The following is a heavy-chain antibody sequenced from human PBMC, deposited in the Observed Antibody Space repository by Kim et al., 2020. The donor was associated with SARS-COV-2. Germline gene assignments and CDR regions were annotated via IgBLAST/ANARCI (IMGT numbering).Heavy chain of an antibody. Sequence: ANNAQKVQGRVTITADESTSTAYMELSSLRSEDTAVYYCARDRADWGMDVWGQGTTVTVSS. CDR2: A. V-gene: IGHV1-69*01. J-gene: IGHJ6*02. CDR3: ARDRADWGMDV. D-gene: IGHD3-9*01.